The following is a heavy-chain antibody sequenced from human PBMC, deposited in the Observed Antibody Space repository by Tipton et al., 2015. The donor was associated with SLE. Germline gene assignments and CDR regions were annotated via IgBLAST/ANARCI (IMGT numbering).Heavy chain of an antibody. V-gene: IGHV4-59*02. Sequence: TLSLTCTVSGASVSNYYWSWIRQSPGKGLEWIGYVYYSGRSHYSPSLRSRVTISVDTSKNQFSLKLFSVTAADTAVYYCARANLQESLVDWYFDLWGRGTLVTVSS. CDR1: GASVSNYY. D-gene: IGHD5-24*01. CDR3: ARANLQESLVDWYFDL. CDR2: VYYSGRS. J-gene: IGHJ2*01.